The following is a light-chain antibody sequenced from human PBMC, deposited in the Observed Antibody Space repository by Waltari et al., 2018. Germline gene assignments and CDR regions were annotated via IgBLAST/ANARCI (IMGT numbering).Light chain of an antibody. CDR2: VST. J-gene: IGLJ3*02. Sequence: QSVLTQPPSVSGAPGQRVTISCTGSGSNIGAGYDVHWYQQLPRAAPKLLIYVSTSRPLGVPARFFGSTSGTSASRAITGLQAEDEADYYCQSYDTSLSVVFGGGTKLTVL. CDR1: GSNIGAGYD. V-gene: IGLV1-40*01. CDR3: QSYDTSLSVV.